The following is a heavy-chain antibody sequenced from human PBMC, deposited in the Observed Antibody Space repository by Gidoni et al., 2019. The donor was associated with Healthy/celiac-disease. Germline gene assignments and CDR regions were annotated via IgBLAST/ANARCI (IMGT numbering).Heavy chain of an antibody. Sequence: EVQLVESGGGLVQPGRSLRLSCAASGFTFDDYAMHWVRQAPGKGLEWFSGISWNSGSIGYADSVKGRFTISRDNAKNSLYLQMNSLRAEDTALYYCAKGARGVYYYYMDVWGKGTTVTVSS. D-gene: IGHD3-10*01. CDR1: GFTFDDYA. CDR2: ISWNSGSI. J-gene: IGHJ6*03. V-gene: IGHV3-9*01. CDR3: AKGARGVYYYYMDV.